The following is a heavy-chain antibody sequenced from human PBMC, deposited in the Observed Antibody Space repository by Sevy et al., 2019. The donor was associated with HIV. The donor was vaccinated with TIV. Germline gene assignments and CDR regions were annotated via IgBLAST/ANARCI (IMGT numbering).Heavy chain of an antibody. CDR2: ISLSGSTI. J-gene: IGHJ6*02. CDR1: GFIFSDYY. CDR3: ARESRRCSNGVCYGYYGLDV. D-gene: IGHD2-8*01. Sequence: GGSLRLFCAASGFIFSDYYMSWIRQAPGKGLEWVSYISLSGSTIYYADSVKGRFTISRDNAKNSLYLQMNSLRAEDTAVYFCARESRRCSNGVCYGYYGLDVWGQGTTVTVSS. V-gene: IGHV3-11*01.